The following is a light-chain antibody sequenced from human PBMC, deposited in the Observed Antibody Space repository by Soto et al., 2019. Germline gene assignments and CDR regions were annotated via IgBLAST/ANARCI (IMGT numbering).Light chain of an antibody. CDR2: EVS. V-gene: IGLV2-14*01. CDR1: SSDVGGYKY. Sequence: QSALTQPASVSGSPGQSITISCTGTSSDVGGYKYVSWYQQHPGTAPKLIIFEVSNRPSGVSTRFSGSKSGNTASLTISGLQAEDEADYYCSSYTSTNTLVFGTGTKVTVL. J-gene: IGLJ1*01. CDR3: SSYTSTNTLV.